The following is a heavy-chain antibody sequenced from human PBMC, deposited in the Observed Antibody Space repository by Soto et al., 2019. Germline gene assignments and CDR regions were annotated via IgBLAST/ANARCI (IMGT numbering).Heavy chain of an antibody. Sequence: ASVKVSCKASGYTFTGYYMHWVRQAPGQGLEWMGWINPNSGGTNYAQKFQGWVTMTRDTSISTAYMELSRLRPEDTAVYYCARGQRAYCSSTSCYIRGVGYYYYYGMDVWGQGTTVTVYS. CDR1: GYTFTGYY. J-gene: IGHJ6*02. CDR2: INPNSGGT. CDR3: ARGQRAYCSSTSCYIRGVGYYYYYGMDV. V-gene: IGHV1-2*04. D-gene: IGHD2-2*02.